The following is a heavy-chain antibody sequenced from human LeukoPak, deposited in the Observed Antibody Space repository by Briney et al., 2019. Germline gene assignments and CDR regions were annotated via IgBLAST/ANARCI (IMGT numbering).Heavy chain of an antibody. CDR2: VSYDGSNK. V-gene: IGHV3-30*03. J-gene: IGHJ4*02. D-gene: IGHD1-1*01. CDR3: ARDSPSRYSNWNGVY. Sequence: QSGGSLRLSCAASGFTFSSYDMDWVRQAPGKGLEWVAVVSYDGSNKYYANSVKGRFTISRDNSKNTLYLQMNSLRVEDTAVYYCARDSPSRYSNWNGVYWGQGTLVTVSS. CDR1: GFTFSSYD.